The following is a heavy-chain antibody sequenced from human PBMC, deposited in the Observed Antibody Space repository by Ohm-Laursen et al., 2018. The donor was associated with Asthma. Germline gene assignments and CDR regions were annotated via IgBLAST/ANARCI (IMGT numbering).Heavy chain of an antibody. J-gene: IGHJ6*02. CDR3: AKDLGYSGYDLYYYYGMDV. CDR2: ISYDGSNK. D-gene: IGHD5-12*01. Sequence: RSLRLSCAASGFTFSSYGMHWVRQAPGKGLEWVAVISYDGSNKYYADSVKGRFTISRDNSKNTLYLQMNSLRAEDTAVYYCAKDLGYSGYDLYYYYGMDVWGQGTTVTVSS. CDR1: GFTFSSYG. V-gene: IGHV3-30*18.